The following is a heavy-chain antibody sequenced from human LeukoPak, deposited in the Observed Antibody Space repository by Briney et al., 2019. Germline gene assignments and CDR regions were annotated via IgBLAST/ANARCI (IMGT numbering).Heavy chain of an antibody. CDR3: ARRRTRPEAFGV. V-gene: IGHV5-51*01. CDR1: GYSFTNYW. Sequence: GESLQISCRGSGYSFTNYWIGWVRQMPGKGLEWMGVIYPGDSDTRYSPSLQGQVTISADKSINTAYLQWSSLKASDTAMYYCARRRTRPEAFGVWGQGTMVTVSS. J-gene: IGHJ3*01. D-gene: IGHD1-14*01. CDR2: IYPGDSDT.